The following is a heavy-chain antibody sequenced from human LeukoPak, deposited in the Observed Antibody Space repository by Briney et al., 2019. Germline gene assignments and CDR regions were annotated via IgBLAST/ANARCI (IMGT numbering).Heavy chain of an antibody. Sequence: SETLSLACAVSGGPFSGYYWSWIRQPPGKGLEWIGEINHSGSTNYNPSLKNRVTISVDTSKNQFSLKLTSVTAADTAVYFCARGGYYGSGNDFRFDPWGQGTLVTVSS. V-gene: IGHV4-34*01. CDR1: GGPFSGYY. J-gene: IGHJ5*02. CDR3: ARGGYYGSGNDFRFDP. D-gene: IGHD3-10*01. CDR2: INHSGST.